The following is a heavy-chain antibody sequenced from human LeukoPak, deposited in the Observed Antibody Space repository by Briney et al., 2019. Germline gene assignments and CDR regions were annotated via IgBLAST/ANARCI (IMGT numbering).Heavy chain of an antibody. CDR2: IYSGGST. V-gene: IGHV3-53*01. Sequence: PGGSLRLSCAASGFTVSSNYMSWVRQASGKGLEWVSVIYSGGSTYYADSVKGRFTISRDNSKNTLYLQMNSLRAEDTAVYYCARGGRYFDWLLSGSGWFDPWGQGTLVTVSS. J-gene: IGHJ5*02. CDR3: ARGGRYFDWLLSGSGWFDP. D-gene: IGHD3-9*01. CDR1: GFTVSSNY.